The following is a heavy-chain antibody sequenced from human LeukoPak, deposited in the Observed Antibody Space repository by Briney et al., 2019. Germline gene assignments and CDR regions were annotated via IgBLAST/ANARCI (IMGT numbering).Heavy chain of an antibody. V-gene: IGHV6-1*01. J-gene: IGHJ5*02. Sequence: SQTLSLTCAISGDSVSSNSVTWNWIRQSPSRGLEWLGRTYYRSTWYNDYAVSVRGRITVNPDTSKNQFSLHLNSVTPEDTAVYYCVRRLTQNDCFDPWGQGILVTVSS. CDR3: VRRLTQNDCFDP. D-gene: IGHD1-1*01. CDR2: TYYRSTWYN. CDR1: GDSVSSNSVT.